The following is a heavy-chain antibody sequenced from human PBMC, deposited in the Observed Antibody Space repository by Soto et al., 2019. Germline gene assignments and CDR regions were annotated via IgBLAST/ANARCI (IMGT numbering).Heavy chain of an antibody. J-gene: IGHJ4*02. CDR3: ARGGVPYTSGWGIDY. CDR2: ISNSGSTI. CDR1: GFTFSDYY. D-gene: IGHD6-19*01. V-gene: IGHV3-11*01. Sequence: QVQLVESGGRLVKPGGSLRLSCAASGFTFSDYYMNWIRQAPGKGLEWISYISNSGSTIYYADSVKGRFTISRDNAKNSLFLQMNSLTAEDTAVYYCARGGVPYTSGWGIDYWGQGTLVTVSS.